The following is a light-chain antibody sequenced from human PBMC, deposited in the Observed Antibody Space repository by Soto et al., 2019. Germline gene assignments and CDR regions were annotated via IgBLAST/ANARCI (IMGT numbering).Light chain of an antibody. CDR1: SSDVGAYDQ. J-gene: IGLJ7*01. CDR3: SSYVSGNTVL. Sequence: QSALTQPASVSGSPGQSITISCTGTSSDVGAYDQVCWYQQHPGRVPKLLIYEVTNRPSGVSNRFSGSKSGNTASLTISGLQAEDDADYYCSSYVSGNTVLFGGGTQLTVL. V-gene: IGLV2-14*01. CDR2: EVT.